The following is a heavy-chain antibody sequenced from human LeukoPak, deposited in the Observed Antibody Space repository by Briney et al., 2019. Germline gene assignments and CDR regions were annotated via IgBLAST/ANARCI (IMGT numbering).Heavy chain of an antibody. J-gene: IGHJ4*02. CDR2: IYYTGST. CDR3: ARWVAGTGRFDY. Sequence: SETLSLTCTVSGGSISRDYWSWIRQPPGKGLEWIGYIYYTGSTNYNPSLKSRVTISVDTSKNQFSLKLSSVTAADTAVYYCARWVAGTGRFDYWGRGTLVTVSS. V-gene: IGHV4-59*12. CDR1: GGSISRDY. D-gene: IGHD6-19*01.